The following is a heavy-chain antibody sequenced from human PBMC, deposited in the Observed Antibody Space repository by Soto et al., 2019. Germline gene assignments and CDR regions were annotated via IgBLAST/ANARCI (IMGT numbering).Heavy chain of an antibody. Sequence: QVQLQESGPGLVXPXXXXSLTXTVSGGSIXSXDYYWSWIRQPPGKGLEWIGYIYYSGSTYYNPSLKSRVTISVDTSKNQFSLKLSSXTXAXXXXXXXXXXXXXXXDYWGQGTLVTVSS. J-gene: IGHJ4*02. CDR2: IYYSGST. CDR1: GGSIXSXDYY. CDR3: XXXXXXXXDY. V-gene: IGHV4-30-4*01.